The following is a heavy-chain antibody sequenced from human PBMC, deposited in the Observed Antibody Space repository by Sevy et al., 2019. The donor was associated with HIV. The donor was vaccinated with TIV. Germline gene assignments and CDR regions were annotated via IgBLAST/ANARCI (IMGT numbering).Heavy chain of an antibody. J-gene: IGHJ4*02. V-gene: IGHV3-30-3*01. CDR3: AREGFEGYSSGWSWGGFDY. CDR2: ISYDGSTK. D-gene: IGHD6-19*01. Sequence: GGSLRLSCAASGFTFSSYAMHWVRQAPGKGLEWVAVISYDGSTKYYADSVKGRFTISRDNSKNTLYLQMNSLRAEDTAVYYCAREGFEGYSSGWSWGGFDYWGQGTLVTVSS. CDR1: GFTFSSYA.